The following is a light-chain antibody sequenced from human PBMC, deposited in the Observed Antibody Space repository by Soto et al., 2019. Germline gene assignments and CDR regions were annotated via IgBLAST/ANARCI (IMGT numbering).Light chain of an antibody. Sequence: QSALTQPASVSGSPGQSITISCTGTSSDVGGYDYVSWYQLHPGKAPKLMVFEVSNRPSGVPDRFSGSKSAISASLVITGLQADDEADYYCQSYDNSLTEWVFGGGTQLTVL. V-gene: IGLV2-14*01. CDR2: EVS. J-gene: IGLJ3*02. CDR3: QSYDNSLTEWV. CDR1: SSDVGGYDY.